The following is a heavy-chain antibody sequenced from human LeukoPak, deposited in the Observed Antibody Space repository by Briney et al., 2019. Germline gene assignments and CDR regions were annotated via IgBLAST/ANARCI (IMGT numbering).Heavy chain of an antibody. V-gene: IGHV3-7*01. Sequence: GGSLRLSCAASGFTFSSYWMSWVRQAPGKGLEWVANIKQDGSEKYYVDSVKGRFTISRDNAKNSLYLQMNSLRAEDTAVYYCARDHTGGGYYLLEYYYYYMDVWGKGTTVTVSS. CDR3: ARDHTGGGYYLLEYYYYYMDV. J-gene: IGHJ6*03. CDR1: GFTFSSYW. D-gene: IGHD3-22*01. CDR2: IKQDGSEK.